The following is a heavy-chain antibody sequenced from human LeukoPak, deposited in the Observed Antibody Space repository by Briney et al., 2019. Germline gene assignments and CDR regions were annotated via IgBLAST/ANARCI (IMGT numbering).Heavy chain of an antibody. Sequence: SETLSLTCTVSGYSISSGYYWGWIRQPPGKGLQWIGSIYDSGRTFYNPSLKSRVTISVDTSKNQFSLKLSSVTAADTAVYYCASGPGEYSSSGWFDPWGQGTLVTVSS. CDR2: IYDSGRT. V-gene: IGHV4-38-2*02. J-gene: IGHJ5*02. CDR3: ASGPGEYSSSGWFDP. CDR1: GYSISSGYY. D-gene: IGHD3-10*01.